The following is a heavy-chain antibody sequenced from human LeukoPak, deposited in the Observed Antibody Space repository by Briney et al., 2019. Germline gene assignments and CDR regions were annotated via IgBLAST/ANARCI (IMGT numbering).Heavy chain of an antibody. CDR3: ARGGMTIFGVVIPILDY. J-gene: IGHJ4*02. V-gene: IGHV3-30*09. Sequence: GGSLRLSCAASGFTFSSYAMHWVRQAPGKGLEWVAVISYDGSNKYYADSVKGRFAISRDNSKNTLYLQMNSLRAEDTAVYYCARGGMTIFGVVIPILDYWGQGTLVTVSS. D-gene: IGHD3-3*01. CDR2: ISYDGSNK. CDR1: GFTFSSYA.